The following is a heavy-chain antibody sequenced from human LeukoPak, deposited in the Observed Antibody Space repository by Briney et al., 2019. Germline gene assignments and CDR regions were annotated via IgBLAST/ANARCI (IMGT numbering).Heavy chain of an antibody. CDR3: ARVTAAAGTVGYYFDY. CDR1: GGSISSYY. V-gene: IGHV4-59*01. J-gene: IGHJ4*02. D-gene: IGHD6-13*01. CDR2: IYYSGST. Sequence: SETLSLTCTVSGGSISSYYWSWIRQPPGKGLEWIGYIYYSGSTNYNPSLKSRVTISVDTSKNQFSLKLSSVTAADTAVYYCARVTAAAGTVGYYFDYWGQGTLVTVSS.